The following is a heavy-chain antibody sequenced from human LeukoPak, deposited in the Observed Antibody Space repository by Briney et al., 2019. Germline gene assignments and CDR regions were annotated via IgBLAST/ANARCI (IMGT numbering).Heavy chain of an antibody. J-gene: IGHJ4*02. CDR3: ARRTGYSRTIDY. Sequence: SETLSLTCTVSGGSISSSSYYWGWIRQPPGKGLEWIGSIYYSGSTYYNPSLKSRVTISVDTSKNQFSLKLSSVTAADTAVYYCARRTGYSRTIDYWGQGTLVTVSS. V-gene: IGHV4-39*01. CDR1: GGSISSSSYY. D-gene: IGHD6-13*01. CDR2: IYYSGST.